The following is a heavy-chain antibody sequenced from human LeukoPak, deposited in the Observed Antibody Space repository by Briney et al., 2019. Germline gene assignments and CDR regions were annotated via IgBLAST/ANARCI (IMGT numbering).Heavy chain of an antibody. V-gene: IGHV3-9*01. Sequence: GGSLRLSCAASGFTFDDYAMHWVRQAPGKGLEWVSGISWNSGSIGYADSVKGRFTISRDNAKNSLYLQMNSLRAEDTALYYCARPAADCGGDCYWAFDYWGQGTLVTVSS. CDR2: ISWNSGSI. CDR3: ARPAADCGGDCYWAFDY. J-gene: IGHJ4*02. D-gene: IGHD2-21*01. CDR1: GFTFDDYA.